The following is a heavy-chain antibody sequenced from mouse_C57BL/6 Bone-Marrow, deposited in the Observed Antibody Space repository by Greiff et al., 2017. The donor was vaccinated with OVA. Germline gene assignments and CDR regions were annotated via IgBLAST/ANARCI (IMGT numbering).Heavy chain of an antibody. J-gene: IGHJ3*01. CDR1: GYAFSSSW. D-gene: IGHD1-1*01. V-gene: IGHV1-82*01. Sequence: QVQLKQSGPELVKPGASVKISCKASGYAFSSSWMNWVKQRPGKGLEWIGRIYPGDGDTNYNGKFKGKATLTADKSSSTAYMQLSSLTSEDSAVYFCAREIRDGSSYENWGQGTLVTVSA. CDR3: AREIRDGSSYEN. CDR2: IYPGDGDT.